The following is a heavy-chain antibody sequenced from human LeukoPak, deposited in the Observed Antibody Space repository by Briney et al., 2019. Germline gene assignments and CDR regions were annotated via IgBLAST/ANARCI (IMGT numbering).Heavy chain of an antibody. CDR3: AREEFQWWYFDL. V-gene: IGHV4-31*03. CDR1: GGSISSGGYY. D-gene: IGHD6-19*01. CDR2: IYYSGST. Sequence: SETLSLTCTVSGGSISSGGYYWSWIRQHPGKGLEWIGYIYYSGSTYYNPSLKSRVTISVDTSKNQFSLKLSSVTAADTAVYYCAREEFQWWYFDLWGRGTLVTLSS. J-gene: IGHJ2*01.